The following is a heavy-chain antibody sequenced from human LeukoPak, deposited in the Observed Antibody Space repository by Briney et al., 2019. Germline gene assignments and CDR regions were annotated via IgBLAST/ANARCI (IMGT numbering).Heavy chain of an antibody. CDR2: IYESGST. D-gene: IGHD3-22*01. CDR1: GYSISSGYY. V-gene: IGHV4-38-2*02. Sequence: SETLSLTCTVSGYSISSGYYWGWIRQPPGKGLEWIGSIYESGSTYYNPSLKSRVTISVDTSKNQFSLKLSSVTAADTAVYYCARGRYDTEWSRENWFDPWGQGTLVTVSS. CDR3: ARGRYDTEWSRENWFDP. J-gene: IGHJ5*02.